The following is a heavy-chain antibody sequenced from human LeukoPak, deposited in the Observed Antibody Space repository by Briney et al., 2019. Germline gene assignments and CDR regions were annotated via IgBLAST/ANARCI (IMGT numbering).Heavy chain of an antibody. CDR3: PRALYCSSASCHAFDI. V-gene: IGHV3-48*01. CDR2: ISSSSSTI. J-gene: IGHJ3*02. D-gene: IGHD2-2*01. CDR1: GFTFSSYS. Sequence: QAGGSLRLSCAASGFTFSSYSMNWVRQAPGKGLEWVSYISSSSSTIYYADSVKGRFTISRDNAKNSLFLQMNSLRAEDTAVYFCPRALYCSSASCHAFDIWGQGQWSPSPQ.